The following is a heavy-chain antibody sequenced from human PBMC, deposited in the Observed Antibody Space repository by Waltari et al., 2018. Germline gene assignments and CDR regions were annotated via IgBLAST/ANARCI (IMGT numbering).Heavy chain of an antibody. J-gene: IGHJ4*02. D-gene: IGHD1-7*01. CDR3: ARGEDIIGTILLGDY. CDR1: GFTFSSYA. V-gene: IGHV3-33*01. CDR2: IWYDGSNK. Sequence: QVQLVESGGGVVQPGRSMRLSCAASGFTFSSYAMHWVRQAPGKGLEWVALIWYDGSNKYYADSVKGRFTISRDNSKNTLFLQMNSLRAEDTAVYYCARGEDIIGTILLGDYWGQGTLVTVSS.